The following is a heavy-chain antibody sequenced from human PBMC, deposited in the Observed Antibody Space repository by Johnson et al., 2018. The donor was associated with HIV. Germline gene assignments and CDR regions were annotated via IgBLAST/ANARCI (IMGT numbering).Heavy chain of an antibody. Sequence: QVQLVESGGGLIQPGGSLRLSCAASGFTFSSYAMSWVRQAPGKGLEWAAVISYDGSDKYYADSVKGRFTISRDNSKNTLYLQMNSLRAEDTAVYYCAKGPQGIATPDAFDIWGQGTMVTVSS. CDR3: AKGPQGIATPDAFDI. J-gene: IGHJ3*02. D-gene: IGHD2-21*01. CDR1: GFTFSSYA. V-gene: IGHV3-30*18. CDR2: ISYDGSDK.